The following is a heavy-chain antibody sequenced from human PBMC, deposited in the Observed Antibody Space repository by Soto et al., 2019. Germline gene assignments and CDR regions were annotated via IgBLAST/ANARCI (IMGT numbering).Heavy chain of an antibody. CDR1: GFTFSSYA. V-gene: IGHV3-23*01. Sequence: EVQLLESGGGLVQPGESLRLSCAASGFTFSSYAMSWARQAPGKGLEWVSPIGVSSDAYYADSVKGRFTISRDNSRNTLYLQMTSLRAEDTALYYCAKNYFFASWGQGTLVTVSS. J-gene: IGHJ4*02. CDR2: IGVSSDA. CDR3: AKNYFFAS.